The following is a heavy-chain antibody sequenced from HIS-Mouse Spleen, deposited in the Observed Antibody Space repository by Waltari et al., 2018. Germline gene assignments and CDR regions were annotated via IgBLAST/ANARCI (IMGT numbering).Heavy chain of an antibody. V-gene: IGHV4-38-2*02. D-gene: IGHD3-22*01. J-gene: IGHJ4*02. CDR1: GYSISSGYY. Sequence: QAQLQESGPGLVKPSETLSLTCTVSGYSISSGYYWGWIRQPPGRGRVWIGAIYHRGSTYSNRPPKSRVTIAVDTSKNQFSLKLSSVTAADTAVYYCARTRPMYYYDSSGLTFDYWGQGTLVTVSS. CDR2: IYHRGST. CDR3: ARTRPMYYYDSSGLTFDY.